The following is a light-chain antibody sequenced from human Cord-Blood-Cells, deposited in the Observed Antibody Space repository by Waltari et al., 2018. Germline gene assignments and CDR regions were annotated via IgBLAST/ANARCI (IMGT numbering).Light chain of an antibody. Sequence: SALTQPASVSGSPRQSITISCTGTSGAAGGNSYVSWYQQHPGKAPKLMIYEVSNRPSGVSNRFSGSKYGNTASLTISGLQAEDEADYYCSSYTSSSTRVFGGGTKLTVL. J-gene: IGLJ3*02. CDR3: SSYTSSSTRV. CDR1: SGAAGGNSY. V-gene: IGLV2-14*01. CDR2: EVS.